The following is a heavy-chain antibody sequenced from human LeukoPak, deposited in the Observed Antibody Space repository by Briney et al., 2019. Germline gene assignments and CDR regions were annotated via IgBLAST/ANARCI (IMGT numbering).Heavy chain of an antibody. CDR3: AKDPPYYDSSGYYPNWFDP. Sequence: GGSLRLSCAASGFTFSSYAMSWVRQAPGKGLEWVSAISGSGGSTYYADSVKGRFTISRDNSKNTLYLQMNSLRAEDTAVYYCAKDPPYYDSSGYYPNWFDPWGQGTLVTVSS. D-gene: IGHD3-22*01. J-gene: IGHJ5*02. V-gene: IGHV3-23*01. CDR2: ISGSGGST. CDR1: GFTFSSYA.